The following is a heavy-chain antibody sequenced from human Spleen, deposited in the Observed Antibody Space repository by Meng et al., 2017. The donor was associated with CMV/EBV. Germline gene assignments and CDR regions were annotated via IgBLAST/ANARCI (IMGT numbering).Heavy chain of an antibody. Sequence: GESLKISCKASGFPFSDYWIGWVRQVPGIGLEWMGIIYPGASDARYNPSFQGQVNILADMSVTTAYLQWTSLRASDTAVYYCARLWGGFDTWGQGTLVTVPQ. D-gene: IGHD2-21*01. V-gene: IGHV5-51*01. CDR2: IYPGASDA. J-gene: IGHJ5*02. CDR1: GFPFSDYW. CDR3: ARLWGGFDT.